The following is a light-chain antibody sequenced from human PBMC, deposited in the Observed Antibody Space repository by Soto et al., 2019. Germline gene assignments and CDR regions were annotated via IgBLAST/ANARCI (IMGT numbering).Light chain of an antibody. CDR2: DAS. J-gene: IGKJ3*01. Sequence: EIVLTQSPGTLSLSPGERASLSCRASQSVTSNHLAWFQQKPGQAPRLLIYDASSRATDIPDRFSGSGSGTDFTLTISRLEPEDFAVYYCHQYGSAPYTFGPGTKVEIK. CDR1: QSVTSNH. V-gene: IGKV3-20*01. CDR3: HQYGSAPYT.